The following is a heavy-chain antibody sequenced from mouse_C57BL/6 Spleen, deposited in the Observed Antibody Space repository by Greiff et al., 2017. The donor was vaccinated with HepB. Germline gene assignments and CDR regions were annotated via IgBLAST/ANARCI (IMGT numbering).Heavy chain of an antibody. J-gene: IGHJ1*03. D-gene: IGHD1-1*01. CDR2: ILPGSGST. CDR1: GYTFTGYW. Sequence: VKLQQSGAELMKPGASVKLSCKATGYTFTGYWIEWVKQRPGHGLEWIGEILPGSGSTNYNEKFKGKATFTADTSSNTAYMQLSSLTTEDSAIYYCASPTAVVATKDFDVWGTGTTVTVSS. CDR3: ASPTAVVATKDFDV. V-gene: IGHV1-9*01.